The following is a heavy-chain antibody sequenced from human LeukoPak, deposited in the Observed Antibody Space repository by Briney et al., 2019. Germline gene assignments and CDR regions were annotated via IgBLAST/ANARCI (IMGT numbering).Heavy chain of an antibody. Sequence: GGSLRLSCVASGFTFRNYWMSWLRQTPGKGLEWVANINEDETERYYVASVEGRFTVSRDNAKNSMYLQMNSLRAEDTAVYYCARDRLTSGSYFFDYWGQGTLVTVSS. D-gene: IGHD1-26*01. CDR3: ARDRLTSGSYFFDY. CDR1: GFTFRNYW. J-gene: IGHJ4*02. V-gene: IGHV3-7*01. CDR2: INEDETER.